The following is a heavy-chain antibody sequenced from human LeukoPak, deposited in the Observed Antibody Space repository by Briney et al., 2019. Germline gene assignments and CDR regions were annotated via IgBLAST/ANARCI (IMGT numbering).Heavy chain of an antibody. J-gene: IGHJ4*02. V-gene: IGHV3-23*01. CDR3: AKDRGYSSDSQTENRLYSFDY. D-gene: IGHD6-25*01. Sequence: GGSLRLSCAAPGLTFSSYAMSWVRQAPGKGLEWGPAISGSGGATYYADSVKGRFTISRDKSKYTLYLQMNSLRAEDTAVYYCAKDRGYSSDSQTENRLYSFDYWGQGTLVTVSS. CDR1: GLTFSSYA. CDR2: ISGSGGAT.